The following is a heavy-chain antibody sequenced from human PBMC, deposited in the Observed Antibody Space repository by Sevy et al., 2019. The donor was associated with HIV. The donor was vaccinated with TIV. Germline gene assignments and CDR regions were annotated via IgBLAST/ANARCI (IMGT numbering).Heavy chain of an antibody. J-gene: IGHJ6*02. Sequence: ASVKVSCKASGFTFTSSAVQWVRQARGQRLEWIGWIVVGSGNTNYAQKFQERVTITRDMSTSTAYMELSSLRSEDTAVYYCAAVGDILTGYSSYYYYGMDVWGQWTTVTVSS. V-gene: IGHV1-58*01. CDR3: AAVGDILTGYSSYYYYGMDV. CDR1: GFTFTSSA. D-gene: IGHD3-9*01. CDR2: IVVGSGNT.